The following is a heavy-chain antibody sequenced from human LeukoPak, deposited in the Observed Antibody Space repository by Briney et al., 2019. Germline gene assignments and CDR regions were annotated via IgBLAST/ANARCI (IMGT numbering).Heavy chain of an antibody. V-gene: IGHV3-30*18. Sequence: GRSLRLSCAASGFTFSSYGMHWVRQAPGKGLEWVAVISYDGSNKYYADSVKGRFTISRDNSKNTLYLQMNSLRAEDTAVYYYAKVPAASRYYFDYWGQGTLVTVSS. CDR1: GFTFSSYG. J-gene: IGHJ4*02. CDR2: ISYDGSNK. CDR3: AKVPAASRYYFDY. D-gene: IGHD2-2*01.